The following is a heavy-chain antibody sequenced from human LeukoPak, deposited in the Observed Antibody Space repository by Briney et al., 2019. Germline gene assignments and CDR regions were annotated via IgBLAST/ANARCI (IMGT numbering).Heavy chain of an antibody. Sequence: AGGSLRLSCAASGFTFTNYAMTWVRQTPGKGLEWVSAIGGDGASSDYADSVKGRFTISRDNSKNTLYLQMNSLRAEDTALYYCARRVGGTPDYWGLGTLVTVSS. D-gene: IGHD1-26*01. CDR2: IGGDGASS. CDR1: GFTFTNYA. J-gene: IGHJ4*02. CDR3: ARRVGGTPDY. V-gene: IGHV3-23*01.